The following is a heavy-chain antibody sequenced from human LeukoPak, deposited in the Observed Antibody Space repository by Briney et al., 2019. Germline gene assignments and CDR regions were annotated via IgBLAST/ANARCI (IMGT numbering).Heavy chain of an antibody. CDR2: MNPDSGNT. J-gene: IGHJ4*02. CDR1: GGTFSSYA. V-gene: IGHV1-8*02. CDR3: ARSGFSNTFPLDY. Sequence: ASVKVSCKASGGTFSSYAISWVRQAPGQGLEWMGWMNPDSGNTGYAQKFQGRVTMTRDTSISTAYMELSSLRSEDAAVYYCARSGFSNTFPLDYWGQGTLVTVSS. D-gene: IGHD2/OR15-2a*01.